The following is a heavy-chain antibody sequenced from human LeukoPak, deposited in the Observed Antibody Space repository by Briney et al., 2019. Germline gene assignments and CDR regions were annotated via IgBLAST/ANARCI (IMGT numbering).Heavy chain of an antibody. V-gene: IGHV3-23*01. D-gene: IGHD3-22*01. CDR1: GFDFNNYV. Sequence: GGSLRLSCAASGFDFNNYVMTWVRQAPGKGLEWVSSISGSGAITHYADSVKGRFTTSRDNAKNSLYLQMNSLRAEDTALYYCAKDMEYYDSSGYDYWGQGTLVTVSS. CDR2: ISGSGAIT. J-gene: IGHJ4*02. CDR3: AKDMEYYDSSGYDY.